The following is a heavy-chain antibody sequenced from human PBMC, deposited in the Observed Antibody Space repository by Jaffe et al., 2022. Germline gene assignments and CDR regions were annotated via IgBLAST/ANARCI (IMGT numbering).Heavy chain of an antibody. Sequence: EVQLLESGGGLVQPGGSLRLSCAASGFTFSSYAMYWVRQAPGKGLEWVSGFSSGGGTTYYADSVKGRFTISRDNSKNTLYLQMSYLRAEDTAVYYCAKDRQTSRWGGSDYWGQGTLVTVSS. V-gene: IGHV3-23*01. CDR3: AKDRQTSRWGGSDY. D-gene: IGHD3-16*01. J-gene: IGHJ4*02. CDR2: FSSGGGTT. CDR1: GFTFSSYA.